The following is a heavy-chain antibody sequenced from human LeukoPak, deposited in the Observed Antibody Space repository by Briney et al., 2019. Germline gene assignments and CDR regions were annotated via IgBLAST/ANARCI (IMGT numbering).Heavy chain of an antibody. CDR1: GGSFSGYY. CDR2: INHSGST. J-gene: IGHJ4*02. CDR3: ARDRGSGWYEEFDY. V-gene: IGHV4-34*01. D-gene: IGHD6-19*01. Sequence: PSETLSLTCAVYGGSFSGYYWSWIRQPPGKGLEWIGEINHSGSTNYNPSLKSRATISVDTSKNQFSLKLSSVTAADTAVYYCARDRGSGWYEEFDYWGQGTLVTVSS.